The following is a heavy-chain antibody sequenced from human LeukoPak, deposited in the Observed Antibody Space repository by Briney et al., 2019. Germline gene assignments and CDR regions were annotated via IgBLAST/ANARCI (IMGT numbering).Heavy chain of an antibody. J-gene: IGHJ4*02. CDR3: ARDLWGYSSSWYFDY. D-gene: IGHD6-13*01. CDR1: GFTFTTYT. CDR2: ISYDGANK. Sequence: HPGGSLRLSCAASGFTFTTYTMHWVRQAPGKGLEWVAVISYDGANKYYADSVKGRFAISRDNAKNSLYLQMNSLRAEDTAVYYCARDLWGYSSSWYFDYWGQGTLVTVSS. V-gene: IGHV3-30*09.